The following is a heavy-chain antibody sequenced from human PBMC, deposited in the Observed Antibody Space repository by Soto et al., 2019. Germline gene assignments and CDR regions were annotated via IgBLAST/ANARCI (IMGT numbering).Heavy chain of an antibody. CDR2: ISYDGSNK. V-gene: IGHV3-30-3*01. CDR1: GFTFSSYA. D-gene: IGHD6-6*01. CDR3: ARDKVAALTSSGGIYYYSGMDV. J-gene: IGHJ6*02. Sequence: GGSLRLSCAASGFTFSSYAMHWVRQAPGKGLEWVAVISYDGSNKYYADSVKGRFTISRDNSKNTLYLQMNSLRAEDTAVYYCARDKVAALTSSGGIYYYSGMDVWGQGTTVTVSS.